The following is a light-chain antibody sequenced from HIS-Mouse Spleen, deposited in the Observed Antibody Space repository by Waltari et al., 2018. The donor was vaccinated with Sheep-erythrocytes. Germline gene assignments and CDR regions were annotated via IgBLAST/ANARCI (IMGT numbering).Light chain of an antibody. V-gene: IGLV2-11*01. CDR1: SSDVGVYNL. J-gene: IGLJ1*01. CDR2: DVS. CDR3: CSYAGSYNHV. Sequence: QSALTQPRSVSGSPGQSVTISCTGTSSDVGVYNLVSWSQQHPGKAPKLMIYDVSNRPSGVPDRFSGSKSGNTASLTISGLQAEDEADYYCCSYAGSYNHVFATGTKVTVL.